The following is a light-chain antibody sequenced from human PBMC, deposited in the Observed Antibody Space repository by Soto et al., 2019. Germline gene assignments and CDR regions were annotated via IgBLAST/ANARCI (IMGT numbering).Light chain of an antibody. V-gene: IGKV3-11*01. CDR1: QSVSSY. Sequence: EIVLTQSPATLSLSPGERVTLSCRASQSVSSYLAWYQQKPGQAPRLLIYDASNRATGIPARFSGSGSGTDFTLTICSLEPEDFAVYYCQQRSNWPLTFGGGTEVEIK. J-gene: IGKJ4*01. CDR3: QQRSNWPLT. CDR2: DAS.